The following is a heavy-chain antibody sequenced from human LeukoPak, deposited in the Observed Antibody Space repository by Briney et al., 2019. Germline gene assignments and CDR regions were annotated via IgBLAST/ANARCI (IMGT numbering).Heavy chain of an antibody. CDR3: ARGKGKNYYDSSGYYFY. D-gene: IGHD3-22*01. J-gene: IGHJ4*02. CDR1: GYTFTSYG. V-gene: IGHV1-18*01. CDR2: ISAHNGNT. Sequence: ASVKVSCKASGYTFTSYGISWVRQAPGQGLEWMGWISAHNGNTNYAQKLQGRVTMTTDTSTSTAYMELRSLGSDDTAAYYCARGKGKNYYDSSGYYFYWGQGTLVTVSS.